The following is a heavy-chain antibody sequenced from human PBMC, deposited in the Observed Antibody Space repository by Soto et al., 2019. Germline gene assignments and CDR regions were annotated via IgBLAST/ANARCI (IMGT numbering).Heavy chain of an antibody. V-gene: IGHV4-4*07. CDR3: ARAPGYGGNSNAFDI. CDR2: IYTSGST. Sequence: SETLSLTCTVSGGSISSYYWSWIRQPAGKGLEWIGRIYTSGSTNYNPSRKSRVTMSVDTSKNQFSLKLSSVTAADTAVYYCARAPGYGGNSNAFDIWGQGTMVTVSS. CDR1: GGSISSYY. J-gene: IGHJ3*02. D-gene: IGHD4-17*01.